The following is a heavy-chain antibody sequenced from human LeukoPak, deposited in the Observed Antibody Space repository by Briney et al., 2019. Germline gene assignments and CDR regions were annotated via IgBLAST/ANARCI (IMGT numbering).Heavy chain of an antibody. Sequence: PSETLSLTCTVSGGSISSYYWSWIRQPPGKGLEWIRYIYYSGSTNYNPSLKSRVTISVDTSKNQFSLKLSSVTAADTAVYYCARVGYYDSSGYDKYFQHWGQGTLVTVSS. CDR1: GGSISSYY. D-gene: IGHD3-22*01. J-gene: IGHJ1*01. CDR3: ARVGYYDSSGYDKYFQH. V-gene: IGHV4-59*01. CDR2: IYYSGST.